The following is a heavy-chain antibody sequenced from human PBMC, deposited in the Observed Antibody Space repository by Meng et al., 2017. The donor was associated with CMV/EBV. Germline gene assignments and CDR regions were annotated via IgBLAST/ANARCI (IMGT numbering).Heavy chain of an antibody. CDR2: IKQDGSEK. Sequence: LSLTCAASGFTFSSYWMSWVRQAPGTGLEWVANIKQDGSEKYYVDSVKGRFTISRDNAKNSLYLQMNSLRAEDTAVYYCARVSDFWTEGGLDYWGQGTLVTVSS. CDR3: ARVSDFWTEGGLDY. D-gene: IGHD3-3*01. V-gene: IGHV3-7*01. CDR1: GFTFSSYW. J-gene: IGHJ4*02.